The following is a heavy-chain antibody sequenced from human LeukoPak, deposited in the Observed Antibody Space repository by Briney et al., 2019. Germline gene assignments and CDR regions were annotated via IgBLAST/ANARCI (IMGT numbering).Heavy chain of an antibody. J-gene: IGHJ5*02. D-gene: IGHD2-15*01. Sequence: PGGSLRLSCAASGFTVSSNYMSWVRQAPGKGLEYVSAISSNGGSTYYADSVKGRFTISRDNSKNTLYLQMSSLRAEDTAVYYCVKVEELGYCSSWGQGTLVTVSS. CDR3: VKVEELGYCSS. V-gene: IGHV3-64D*06. CDR2: ISSNGGST. CDR1: GFTVSSNY.